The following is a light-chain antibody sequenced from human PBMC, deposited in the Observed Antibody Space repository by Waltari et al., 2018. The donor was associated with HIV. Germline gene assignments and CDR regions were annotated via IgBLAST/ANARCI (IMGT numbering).Light chain of an antibody. J-gene: IGKJ2*01. CDR1: QRISSF. Sequence: IQMTQSPSSLSASVGDRVTITCRASQRISSFFNWYQQKPGKAPKPLIYATSSLHSGVPSRFSGSGSGTDFTLTISSLQLEDFATYFCQQSYSTPYTFGQGTKVEI. CDR2: ATS. CDR3: QQSYSTPYT. V-gene: IGKV1-39*01.